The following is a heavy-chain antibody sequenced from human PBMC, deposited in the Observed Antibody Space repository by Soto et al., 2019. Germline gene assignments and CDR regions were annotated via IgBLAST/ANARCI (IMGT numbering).Heavy chain of an antibody. Sequence: GGSLRLSCKASGFDFSDFWMHWVRQVPGKGLIWVSNIKQDESKKYSVDSVKGRFTISRDNAKNSLYLQMNSLRAEDTAVYYCARDPDYWGQGTLVTVSS. J-gene: IGHJ4*02. CDR3: ARDPDY. CDR1: GFDFSDFW. CDR2: IKQDESKK. V-gene: IGHV3-7*01.